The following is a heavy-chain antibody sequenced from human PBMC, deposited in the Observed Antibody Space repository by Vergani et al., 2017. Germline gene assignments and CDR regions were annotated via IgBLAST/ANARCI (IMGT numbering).Heavy chain of an antibody. Sequence: EVRLVQSGPEVKKPGESLKISCKGSGYSFTSYWIGWVRQMPGKGLEWMGIIYPGDSDTRYSPSFQGQVTISADKSISTAYLQWSSLKASDTAMYYCARLMYIVATHARWFDYWDQGTLVTVSS. CDR1: GYSFTSYW. J-gene: IGHJ4*02. D-gene: IGHD5-12*01. CDR2: IYPGDSDT. V-gene: IGHV5-51*01. CDR3: ARLMYIVATHARWFDY.